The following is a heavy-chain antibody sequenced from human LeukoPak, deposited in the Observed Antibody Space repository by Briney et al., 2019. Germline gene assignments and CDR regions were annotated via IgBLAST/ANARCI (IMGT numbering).Heavy chain of an antibody. CDR1: GGPFSGYY. CDR2: INHSGST. J-gene: IGHJ6*03. CDR3: ARGGVRGLGYYYYYMDV. V-gene: IGHV4-34*01. Sequence: SETLSLTCAVYGGPFSGYYWSWTRQPPGKGLEWIGEINHSGSTNYNPSLKSRVTISVDTSKNQFSLKLSSVTAADTAVYYCARGGVRGLGYYYYYMDVWGKGTTVTVSS. D-gene: IGHD3-10*02.